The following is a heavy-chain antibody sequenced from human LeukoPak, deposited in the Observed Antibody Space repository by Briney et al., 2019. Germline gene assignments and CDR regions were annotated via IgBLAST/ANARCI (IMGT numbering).Heavy chain of an antibody. D-gene: IGHD3-10*01. V-gene: IGHV3-49*04. CDR1: GFTFGDYA. CDR2: IRSKAYGGTT. CDR3: TSGWDYYGMDV. J-gene: IGHJ6*04. Sequence: PGGSLRLSCTASGFTFGDYAMSWVRQAPGKGVERVGFIRSKAYGGTTEYAASVKGRFTISRDDSKSIAYLQMNSLKTEDTAVYYCTSGWDYYGMDVWGKGTTVTVSS.